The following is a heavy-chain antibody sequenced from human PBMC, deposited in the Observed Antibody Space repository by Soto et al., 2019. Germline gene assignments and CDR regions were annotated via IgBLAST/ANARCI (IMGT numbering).Heavy chain of an antibody. J-gene: IGHJ4*02. CDR3: SRVDPGETSPFDH. CDR1: GYTFTSYG. D-gene: IGHD3-10*01. CDR2: ISAYNGNT. Sequence: ASVKVSCKASGYTFTSYGISWVRQAPGQGLEWMGWISAYNGNTNFAQKFQGRVTMTTDTSTSTAYMELRSLRSDDTAVYYCSRVDPGETSPFDHWGQGTLVTVSS. V-gene: IGHV1-18*01.